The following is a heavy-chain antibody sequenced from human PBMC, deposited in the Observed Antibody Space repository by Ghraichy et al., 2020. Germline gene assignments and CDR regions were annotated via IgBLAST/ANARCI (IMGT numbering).Heavy chain of an antibody. J-gene: IGHJ6*02. D-gene: IGHD2-2*01. CDR3: ARSAIYCSSTSCYGMDV. V-gene: IGHV1-46*01. CDR1: GYTFTSYY. Sequence: ASVKVSCKASGYTFTSYYMHWVRQAPGQGLEWMGIINPSGGSTSYAQKFQGRVTMTRDTSTSTVYMELSSLRSEDTAVYYCARSAIYCSSTSCYGMDVWGQGTTVTVSS. CDR2: INPSGGST.